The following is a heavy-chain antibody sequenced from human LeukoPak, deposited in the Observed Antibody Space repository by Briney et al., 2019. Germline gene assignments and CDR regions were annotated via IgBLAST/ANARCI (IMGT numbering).Heavy chain of an antibody. CDR1: GDTFTAYY. J-gene: IGHJ4*02. V-gene: IGHV1-2*02. CDR2: INPNTGGT. Sequence: GASVKVSCKASGDTFTAYYIHWVRQAPGQGLEWMGWINPNTGGTNFAQRFQGRVTMTRDTSINTAYMELSSLRSDDTAMYYCAREGAPQLSSYFDHWGQGTLVTVSS. CDR3: AREGAPQLSSYFDH. D-gene: IGHD1-1*01.